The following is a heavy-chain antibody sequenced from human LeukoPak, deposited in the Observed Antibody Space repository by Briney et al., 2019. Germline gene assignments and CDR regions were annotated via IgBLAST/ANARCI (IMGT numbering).Heavy chain of an antibody. J-gene: IGHJ3*02. Sequence: ASVKVSCKASGYTFTSYAMHWVRQAPGQRLEWMGWINAGNGNTKYSQEFQGRVTITRDTSASTAYMELSRLRSDDTAVYYCARDYYDSSGGAFDIWGQGTMVTVSS. CDR1: GYTFTSYA. CDR2: INAGNGNT. D-gene: IGHD3-22*01. V-gene: IGHV1-3*01. CDR3: ARDYYDSSGGAFDI.